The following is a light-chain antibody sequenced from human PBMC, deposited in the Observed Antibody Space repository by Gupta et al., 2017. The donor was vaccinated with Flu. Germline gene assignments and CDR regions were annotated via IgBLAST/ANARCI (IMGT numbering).Light chain of an antibody. Sequence: DIHLTQSPSFLSASVGDRVTITCRASQGISSYLAWYQQKPGKAPKLLIYAASTLQSGVPSRFSGSGSGTEFTLTISSLQPEDFATYYCQQRNSSPFTFGHGTTV. V-gene: IGKV1-9*01. CDR2: AAS. CDR1: QGISSY. J-gene: IGKJ3*01. CDR3: QQRNSSPFT.